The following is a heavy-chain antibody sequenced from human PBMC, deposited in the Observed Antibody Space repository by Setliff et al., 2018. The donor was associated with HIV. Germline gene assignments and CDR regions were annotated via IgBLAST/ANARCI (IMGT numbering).Heavy chain of an antibody. J-gene: IGHJ2*01. CDR2: IYYSGIT. CDR1: GGSISSHY. Sequence: SETLSLTCTVSGGSISSHYWSRIRQSPGKGLEWIGNIYYSGITNYNASLKSRVTISVDTSKNQFSLKLRSVTAADTAVYYCARDDGTYCGGDCYLLGYFDLWGRGTLVTVSS. V-gene: IGHV4-59*11. D-gene: IGHD2-21*02. CDR3: ARDDGTYCGGDCYLLGYFDL.